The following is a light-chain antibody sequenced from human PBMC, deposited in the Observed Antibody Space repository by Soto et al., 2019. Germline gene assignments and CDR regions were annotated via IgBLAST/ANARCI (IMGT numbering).Light chain of an antibody. CDR2: EGN. Sequence: QSVLTQPASVSESPGQSISISCGGGRNDIGTYNLVSWYQQHPGKAPKLIIYEGNKRPSGVSNRFSGSRSGNTASLTISGRQAEDEAYYYCCSYTDGSSLLFGGETKLTVL. V-gene: IGLV2-23*01. CDR1: RNDIGTYNL. CDR3: CSYTDGSSLL. J-gene: IGLJ3*02.